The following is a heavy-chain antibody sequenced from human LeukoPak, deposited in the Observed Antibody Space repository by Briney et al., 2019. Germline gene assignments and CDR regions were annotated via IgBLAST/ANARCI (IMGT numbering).Heavy chain of an antibody. Sequence: GGSLRLSCAASGFTSSSYWMSWVRQAPGKGLEWVANIKQDGSEKYYVDSVKGRLTISRDNAKNSLYLQMNSLRVDDTAIYFCARGIPDYSSLAYWGQGTLVTVSS. V-gene: IGHV3-7*01. CDR3: ARGIPDYSSLAY. CDR1: GFTSSSYW. CDR2: IKQDGSEK. D-gene: IGHD2-21*01. J-gene: IGHJ4*02.